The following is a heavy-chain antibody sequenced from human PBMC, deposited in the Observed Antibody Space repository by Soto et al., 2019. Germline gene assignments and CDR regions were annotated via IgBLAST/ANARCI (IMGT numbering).Heavy chain of an antibody. CDR2: MNPNSGNT. D-gene: IGHD3-9*01. J-gene: IGHJ5*02. V-gene: IGHV1-8*01. Sequence: QVQLVQSGAEVKKPGASVKVSCKAYGYTFTSYDINWVRLATGQGLEWMGWMNPNSGNTGYAQKFQGRVTMTRNTSISTAYMELSSLRSDDTAVYYCATVHVLRYSSWFDPWGQGTLVTVSS. CDR1: GYTFTSYD. CDR3: ATVHVLRYSSWFDP.